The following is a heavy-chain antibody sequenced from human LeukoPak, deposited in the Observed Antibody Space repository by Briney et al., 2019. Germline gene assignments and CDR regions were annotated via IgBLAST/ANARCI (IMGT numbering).Heavy chain of an antibody. D-gene: IGHD1-26*01. J-gene: IGHJ4*02. V-gene: IGHV1-24*01. CDR1: GYTLTELP. CDR2: FDPDDGET. Sequence: ASVKASCKVSGYTLTELPIHWVRQAPGKGLEWMGGFDPDDGETVYAQMFQGRVTMTEDTSSDTASMEPSSLRSEDTAVYYCATGTSGSYYVGIVRPIDYWGQGTLVTVSS. CDR3: ATGTSGSYYVGIVRPIDY.